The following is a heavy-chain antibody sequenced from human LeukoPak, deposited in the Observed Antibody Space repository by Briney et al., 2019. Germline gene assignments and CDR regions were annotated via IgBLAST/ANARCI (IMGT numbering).Heavy chain of an antibody. V-gene: IGHV3-30*02. CDR3: AKDSDTYGHRHFDH. CDR2: IGFDGSKI. J-gene: IGHJ4*02. D-gene: IGHD2-8*01. Sequence: PGGSLRLSCVASGFTFSSYGMQWVRQAPGKWLEWVAFIGFDGSKIYYADSVKGRFTISRDNSKNTVNLQMNSLRVEDTAVYYCAKDSDTYGHRHFDHWGQGTLVTVSS. CDR1: GFTFSSYG.